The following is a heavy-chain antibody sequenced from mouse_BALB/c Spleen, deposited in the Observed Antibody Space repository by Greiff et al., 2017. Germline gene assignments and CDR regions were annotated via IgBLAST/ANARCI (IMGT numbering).Heavy chain of an antibody. D-gene: IGHD2-4*01. CDR3: ASSIYYDYEGYFDY. Sequence: EVKLVESGGGLVQPGGSRKLSCAASGFTFSSFGMHWVRQAPEKGLEWVAYISSGSSTIYYADTVKGRFTISRDNPKNTLFLQMTSLRSEDTAMYYCASSIYYDYEGYFDYWGQGTTLTVSS. J-gene: IGHJ2*01. V-gene: IGHV5-17*02. CDR2: ISSGSSTI. CDR1: GFTFSSFG.